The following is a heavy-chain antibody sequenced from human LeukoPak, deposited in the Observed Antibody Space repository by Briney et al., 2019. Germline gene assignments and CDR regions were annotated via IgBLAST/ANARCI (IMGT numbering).Heavy chain of an antibody. CDR2: IGSGT. CDR1: GLTFGSYV. J-gene: IGHJ4*02. V-gene: IGHV3-23*01. Sequence: GGSLRLSCAASGLTFGSYVMSWVRQAPGKGLEWVSAIGSGTYYADSVKGRFTISRDNSKNTLYLQMNSLRAEDTAVYYCAKVLAYYFDYWGQGTLVTVSS. CDR3: AKVLAYYFDY.